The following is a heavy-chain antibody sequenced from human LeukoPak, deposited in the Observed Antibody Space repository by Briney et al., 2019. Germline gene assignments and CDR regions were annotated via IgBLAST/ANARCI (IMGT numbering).Heavy chain of an antibody. J-gene: IGHJ4*01. Sequence: GGSLRLSCSASGFTFSSLGMHWIRQAPGKGLEHVSTIGSDGDSTYYADSVKDRFTISRDNSKNALYLQMTSLRPEDSAVYYCVSPVFINYWGQGTLVTVSS. CDR2: IGSDGDST. CDR3: VSPVFINY. V-gene: IGHV3-64D*06. CDR1: GFTFSSLG. D-gene: IGHD1-14*01.